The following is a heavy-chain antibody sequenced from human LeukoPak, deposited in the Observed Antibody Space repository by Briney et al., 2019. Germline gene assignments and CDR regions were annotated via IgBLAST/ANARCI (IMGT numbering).Heavy chain of an antibody. CDR1: GDTFTSFW. J-gene: IGHJ5*02. V-gene: IGHV5-51*01. D-gene: IGHD3-10*01. Sequence: GESLKISCKGSGDTFTSFWIGWVRQMPGKGLEWMGIIYPGDSDTRYSPSFQGQVTISADKSISTAYLQWSSRKASDTAMYYCARHPPYPHPIIWFDPWGQGTLVTVSS. CDR2: IYPGDSDT. CDR3: ARHPPYPHPIIWFDP.